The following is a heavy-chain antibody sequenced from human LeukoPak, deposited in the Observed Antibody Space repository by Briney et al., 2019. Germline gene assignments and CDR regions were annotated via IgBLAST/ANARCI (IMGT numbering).Heavy chain of an antibody. CDR1: GGSISSGSYY. J-gene: IGHJ4*02. CDR3: AREVVVVAATPGPFDY. D-gene: IGHD2-15*01. V-gene: IGHV4-61*02. CDR2: IYTSGST. Sequence: SETLSLTCTVSGGSISSGSYYWSWIRQPAGKGQEWIGRIYTSGSTNYNPSLKSRVTISVDTSKNQFSLKLSSVTAVDTAVYYCAREVVVVAATPGPFDYWGQGTLVTVSS.